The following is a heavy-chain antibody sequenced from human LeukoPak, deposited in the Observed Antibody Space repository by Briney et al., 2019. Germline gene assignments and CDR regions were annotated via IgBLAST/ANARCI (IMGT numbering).Heavy chain of an antibody. V-gene: IGHV3-23*01. D-gene: IGHD6-19*01. J-gene: IGHJ4*02. CDR3: AKDLAVAGTRNWDRGLDY. Sequence: GGSLRLSCAASGFTFSSYAMSWVRQAPGKGLEWVSAISGSGGSTYYADSAKGRFTISRDNSKNTLYLQMNSLRAEDTAVYYCAKDLAVAGTRNWDRGLDYWGQGTLVTVSS. CDR2: ISGSGGST. CDR1: GFTFSSYA.